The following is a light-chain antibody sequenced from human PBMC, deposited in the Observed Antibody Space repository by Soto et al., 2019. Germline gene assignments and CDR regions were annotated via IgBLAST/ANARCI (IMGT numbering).Light chain of an antibody. J-gene: IGLJ1*01. CDR2: DVS. Sequence: SALAQPRSVSGSPGQSVTISCTGTSSDVGGYNYVSWYQQHPGKAPKLMIYDVSKRPSGVPDRFSGSKSGNTASLTISGLQAEDEADYYCCSYAGSPYVFGTGTKV. V-gene: IGLV2-11*01. CDR3: CSYAGSPYV. CDR1: SSDVGGYNY.